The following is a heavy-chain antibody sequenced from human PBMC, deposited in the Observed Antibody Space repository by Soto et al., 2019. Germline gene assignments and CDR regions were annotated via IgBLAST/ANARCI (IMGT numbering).Heavy chain of an antibody. J-gene: IGHJ4*02. V-gene: IGHV4-39*01. CDR1: GGSISSSSYY. CDR2: IYYSGST. Sequence: PSETLSLTCTVSGGSISSSSYYWGWIRQPPGKGLEWIGSIYYSGSTYYNPSLKSRVTISVDTSKNQFSLKLSSVTAADTAVYYCARRGRASGWRHLAYWGQGTLVTVSS. D-gene: IGHD6-19*01. CDR3: ARRGRASGWRHLAY.